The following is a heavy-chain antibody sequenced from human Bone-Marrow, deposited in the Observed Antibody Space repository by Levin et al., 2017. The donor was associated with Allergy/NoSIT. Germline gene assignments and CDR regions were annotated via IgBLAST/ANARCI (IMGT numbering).Heavy chain of an antibody. D-gene: IGHD6-13*01. CDR1: GFNLDDYA. J-gene: IGHJ6*02. CDR3: ARDVVTSSWSNDPSNYYFYGVDV. CDR2: ISWDGGNT. Sequence: SCAASGFNLDDYAMHWVRQVPGKGLEWVSLISWDGGNTYYAASVQGRFAISRDKGKQSLYLQMNSLRVEDSALYYCARDVVTSSWSNDPSNYYFYGVDVWGQGTPVAVSS. V-gene: IGHV3-43D*04.